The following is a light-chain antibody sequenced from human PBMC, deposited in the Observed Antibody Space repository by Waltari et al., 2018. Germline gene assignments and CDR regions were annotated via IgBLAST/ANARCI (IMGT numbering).Light chain of an antibody. CDR1: ISNLGQNY. CDR3: GTWDSSLRAVV. J-gene: IGLJ2*01. Sequence: QSILTQPPSVSSAPGQTVTLPCPGSISNLGQNYVPRNQLLPETAPKLLIYENTERPSGIPDRVSGSKSGTSATLGITGLQTGDEADYFCGTWDSSLRAVVFGGGTKLTVL. V-gene: IGLV1-51*02. CDR2: ENT.